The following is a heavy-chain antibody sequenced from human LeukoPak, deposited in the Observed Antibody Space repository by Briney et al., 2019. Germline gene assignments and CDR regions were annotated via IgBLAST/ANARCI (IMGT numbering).Heavy chain of an antibody. J-gene: IGHJ4*02. CDR3: ARRNFGY. CDR2: ISYDGSNK. V-gene: IGHV3-30*04. Sequence: TGGSLRLSCAASGFTFSSYAMHWVRQAPGKGLEWVAVISYDGSNKYYADSVEGRFTISRDNSKNTLYLQMNSLRAEDTAVYYCARRNFGYWGQGTLVTVSS. CDR1: GFTFSSYA.